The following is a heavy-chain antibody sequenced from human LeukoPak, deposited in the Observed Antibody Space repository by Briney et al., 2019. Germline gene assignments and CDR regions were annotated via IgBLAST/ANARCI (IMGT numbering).Heavy chain of an antibody. J-gene: IGHJ4*02. D-gene: IGHD6-6*01. CDR3: AKEGIAAQFDY. CDR1: GFTFDDYA. CDR2: VSGDGGST. V-gene: IGHV3-43*02. Sequence: GGSLRLSCAASGFTFDDYAMHWVRQAPGKGLEWVSLVSGDGGSTYYADSVKGRFTISRDNSKNSLYLQMNSLRTEDTASYHCAKEGIAAQFDYWGQGTLVTVSS.